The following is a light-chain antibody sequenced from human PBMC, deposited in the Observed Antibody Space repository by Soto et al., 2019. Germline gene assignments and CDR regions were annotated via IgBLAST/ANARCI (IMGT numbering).Light chain of an antibody. CDR1: QSVSSN. Sequence: EIVMTQSPATLSVSPGERATLSCRASQSVSSNLAWYQQKPGQAPRLLIYGASTRATGIPARFSGSGSGTAFTLTISSLQSEDFAVYYCQQYNNWPRLEGTFGQGTKVEIK. CDR2: GAS. J-gene: IGKJ1*01. CDR3: QQYNNWPRLEGT. V-gene: IGKV3-15*01.